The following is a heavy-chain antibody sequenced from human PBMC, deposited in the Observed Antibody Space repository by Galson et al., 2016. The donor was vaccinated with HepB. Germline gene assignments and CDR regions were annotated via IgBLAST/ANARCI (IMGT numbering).Heavy chain of an antibody. CDR3: ATNPGYSSSKQRN. CDR1: GFTFSSYA. D-gene: IGHD6-13*01. CDR2: ISSDGSNK. V-gene: IGHV3-30*04. Sequence: SLRLSCAASGFTFSSYAVHWVRQAPGEGLEWVAVISSDGSNKYYADSVRGRFTISRDNSKNTVYLQMNSLRPEDTGVYYCATNPGYSSSKQRNWGQGTLVTVSS. J-gene: IGHJ4*02.